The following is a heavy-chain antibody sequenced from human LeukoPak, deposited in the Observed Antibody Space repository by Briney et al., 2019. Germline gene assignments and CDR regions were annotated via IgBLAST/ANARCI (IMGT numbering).Heavy chain of an antibody. CDR2: ISGSAGTT. D-gene: IGHD4-17*01. J-gene: IGHJ5*02. CDR1: GFTFSSYA. V-gene: IGHV3-23*01. Sequence: GGSLRLSCAASGFTFSSYAMSWVRQAPGKGLEWVSAISGSAGTTYYADSVKGRFTISRDNAKNSLYLQMNSLRAEDTAVYYCARRPTVTTPLTAWGQGTLVTVSS. CDR3: ARRPTVTTPLTA.